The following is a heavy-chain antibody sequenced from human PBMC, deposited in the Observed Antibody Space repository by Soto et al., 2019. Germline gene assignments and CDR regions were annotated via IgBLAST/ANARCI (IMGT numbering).Heavy chain of an antibody. D-gene: IGHD3-3*01. CDR2: ISAYNGNT. V-gene: IGHV1-18*01. CDR1: GYTFTSYG. Sequence: QVQLVQSGAEVKKPGASVKVSCKASGYTFTSYGISWVRQAPGQGLEWMGWISAYNGNTNYAQQLQGRVTMTTDTSTSTAYMELRSLRSDDTAVYYCAIDARSGRFGGDYYLDVWGKGTTVTVSS. J-gene: IGHJ6*03. CDR3: AIDARSGRFGGDYYLDV.